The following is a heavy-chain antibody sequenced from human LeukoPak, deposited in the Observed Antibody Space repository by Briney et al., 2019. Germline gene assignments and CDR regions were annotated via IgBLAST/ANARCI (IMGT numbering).Heavy chain of an antibody. CDR1: GGPISSYY. V-gene: IGHV4-4*09. J-gene: IGHJ5*02. CDR2: IYTSGST. Sequence: SEALSLTCTVSGGPISSYYWSWIRQPPGKGLEWIGYIYTSGSTNYNPSLKSRVTISVDTSKNQFSLKLSSVTAADTAVYYCARETYYVFWSGSYNWFDPWGQGTLVTVSS. D-gene: IGHD3-3*01. CDR3: ARETYYVFWSGSYNWFDP.